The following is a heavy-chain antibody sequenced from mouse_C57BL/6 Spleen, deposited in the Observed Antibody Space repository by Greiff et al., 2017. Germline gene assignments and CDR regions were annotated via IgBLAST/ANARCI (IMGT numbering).Heavy chain of an antibody. V-gene: IGHV1-64*01. CDR1: GYTFTSYW. J-gene: IGHJ4*01. Sequence: QVQLQQPGAELVKPGASVKLSCKASGYTFTSYWMHWVKQRPGQGLEWIGMIHPNSGSTNYNEKFKSKATLTVDKSSSTAYMQLSSLASEDSAVYYCGRYIRNAMDYWGQGTSVTVSS. CDR3: GRYIRNAMDY. CDR2: IHPNSGST. D-gene: IGHD1-3*01.